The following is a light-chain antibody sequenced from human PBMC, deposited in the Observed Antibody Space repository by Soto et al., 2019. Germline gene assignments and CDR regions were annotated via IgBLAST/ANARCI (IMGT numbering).Light chain of an antibody. J-gene: IGLJ1*01. Sequence: QSVLTQPPSVSAAPGQKVTIYCSGSSSNIGYNYVSWYQHLPGTAPTLLSYDNDKRPPVISDRFSCSKSGTSASLDIAGLQSGDEADYYCGTWDTSLSAYGFGPGTKVTGL. CDR2: DND. V-gene: IGLV1-51*01. CDR3: GTWDTSLSAYG. CDR1: SSNIGYNY.